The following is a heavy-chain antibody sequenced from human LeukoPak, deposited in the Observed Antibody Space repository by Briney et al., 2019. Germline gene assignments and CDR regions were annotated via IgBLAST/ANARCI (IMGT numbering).Heavy chain of an antibody. D-gene: IGHD3-10*01. CDR1: GYTFTSYD. CDR2: MNPNSDNT. Sequence: ASVKVSCKASGYTFTSYDINWVRQATGQGLEWMGWMNPNSDNTGYAQKLQGRVTMPRNTYLSTAYMELSSLRSEDTAVYYCGRAPLSGSGPGGGRDYWGQGTLVTVSS. CDR3: GRAPLSGSGPGGGRDY. V-gene: IGHV1-8*01. J-gene: IGHJ4*02.